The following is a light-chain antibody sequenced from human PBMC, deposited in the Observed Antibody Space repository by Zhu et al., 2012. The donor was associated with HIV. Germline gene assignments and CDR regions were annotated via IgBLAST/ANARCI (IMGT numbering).Light chain of an antibody. Sequence: EIVLTQSPGTLSLSPGERVTLSCRASQNVNSGLLAWYQQKPGQSPRLLIYGASNRAAGIPDRFSGSGSGTEFTLTISSLQPDDFATYYCQQYNSYSPTFGLGTKVEIK. CDR2: GAS. J-gene: IGKJ1*01. CDR1: QNVNSGL. V-gene: IGKV3-20*01. CDR3: QQYNSYSPT.